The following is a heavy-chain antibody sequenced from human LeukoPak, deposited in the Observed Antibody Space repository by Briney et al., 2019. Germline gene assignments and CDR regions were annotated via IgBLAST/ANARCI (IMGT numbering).Heavy chain of an antibody. D-gene: IGHD3-22*01. Sequence: GGSLRLSCAASGFTFSSYAMSWVRQAPGKGLEWVAVIWYDGSNKYYADSVKGRFTISRDNSKNTLYLQMNSLRAEDTAVYYCAKVRGGYYYDSKPNYMDVWGKGTTVTVSS. J-gene: IGHJ6*03. V-gene: IGHV3-33*06. CDR3: AKVRGGYYYDSKPNYMDV. CDR2: IWYDGSNK. CDR1: GFTFSSYA.